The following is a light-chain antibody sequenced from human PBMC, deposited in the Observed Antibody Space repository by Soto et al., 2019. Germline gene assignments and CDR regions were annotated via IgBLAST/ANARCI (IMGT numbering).Light chain of an antibody. CDR2: DAS. V-gene: IGKV3-11*01. CDR3: QQRSNWPVT. Sequence: EIVLTQSPGTLSLSPGERATLSCMASQSVSSYLAWYQQKPGQAPRLLIYDASTRATGISARFSGSGSGTDFTLTISSLEPEDFAVYYCQQRSNWPVTFGQGTKVEV. CDR1: QSVSSY. J-gene: IGKJ1*01.